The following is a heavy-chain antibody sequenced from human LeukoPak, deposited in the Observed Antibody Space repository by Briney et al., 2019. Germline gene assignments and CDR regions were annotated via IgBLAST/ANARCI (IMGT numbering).Heavy chain of an antibody. V-gene: IGHV3-23*01. J-gene: IGHJ4*02. D-gene: IGHD1-26*01. Sequence: GGSLRLSCAASGFTFSSYAMTWVRQAPGEGLVWVSAITASGGSTSYADSVKGRFTISRDNSRNTLFLQMNSLRAEDTAVYYCTKGRIVGATSPYDYWGQGTLVTVSS. CDR2: ITASGGST. CDR1: GFTFSSYA. CDR3: TKGRIVGATSPYDY.